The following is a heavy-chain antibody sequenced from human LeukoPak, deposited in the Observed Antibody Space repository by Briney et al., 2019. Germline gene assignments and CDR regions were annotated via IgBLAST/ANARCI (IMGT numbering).Heavy chain of an antibody. CDR1: GFTFSTHT. CDR3: VKEGYQPGDS. D-gene: IGHD2-15*01. J-gene: IGHJ4*02. V-gene: IGHV3-21*01. CDR2: IISSGSYI. Sequence: GGSLRLSCAASGFTFSTHTMMWVRQTPGKGLEWVSSIISSGSYIYYADSVKGRFTISRDNAKNSLYLQMNSLRAEDTAIYYCVKEGYQPGDSWGQGTLVTVSS.